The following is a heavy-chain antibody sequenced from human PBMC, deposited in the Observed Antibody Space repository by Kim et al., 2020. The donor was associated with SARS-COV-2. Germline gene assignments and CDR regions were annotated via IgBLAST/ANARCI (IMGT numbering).Heavy chain of an antibody. J-gene: IGHJ6*02. CDR1: GFTFSRYS. Sequence: GGSLRLSCAASGFTFSRYSMNWVRQAPGKGLEWVSYISSSSSTIYYADSVKGRGTISRDNANNSLSLQMDSLRAEDTAVYYCASADIAAAGYYYYGMDVWGQGTTVTVSS. CDR2: ISSSSSTI. CDR3: ASADIAAAGYYYYGMDV. V-gene: IGHV3-48*01. D-gene: IGHD6-13*01.